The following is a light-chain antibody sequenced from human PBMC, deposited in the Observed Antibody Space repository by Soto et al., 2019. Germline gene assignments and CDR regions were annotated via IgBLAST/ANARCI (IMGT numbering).Light chain of an antibody. CDR1: QGISNY. V-gene: IGKV1-27*01. Sequence: DIQMTQSPSSLSASVGDRVTITCRASQGISNYLAWYQQKPGKVPKLLIYAASTLQSAVTSRCSGNGSGSDFTLTISSLEAEDVATYYCQKYNSAPLTFCGGTKVDIK. CDR3: QKYNSAPLT. J-gene: IGKJ4*01. CDR2: AAS.